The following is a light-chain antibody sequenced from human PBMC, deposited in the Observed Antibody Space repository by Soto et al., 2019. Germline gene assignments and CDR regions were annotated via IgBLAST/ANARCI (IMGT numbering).Light chain of an antibody. CDR2: AAS. J-gene: IGKJ5*01. CDR3: QHCSTSPIA. Sequence: EIQLIQVLAAPLKTIGDRVTITCRASLPISDYLNWFQEKSGKAPKLLIYAASALQDGVPSRFSGIGSGTGFALTIAVLQPEDYRTYYCQHCSTSPIAFGQGTRLEIK. V-gene: IGKV1-39*01. CDR1: LPISDY.